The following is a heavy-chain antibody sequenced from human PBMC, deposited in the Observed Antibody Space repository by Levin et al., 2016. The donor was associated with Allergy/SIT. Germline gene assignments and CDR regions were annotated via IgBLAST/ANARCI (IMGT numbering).Heavy chain of an antibody. CDR1: GFTFSSYA. D-gene: IGHD1-26*01. CDR3: AKDPIVGATYWYFDL. V-gene: IGHV3-23*01. J-gene: IGHJ2*01. Sequence: GESLKISCAASGFTFSSYAMSWVRQAPGKGLEWVSAISGSGGSTYYADSVKGRFTISRDNSKNTLYLQMNSLRAEDTAVYYCAKDPIVGATYWYFDLWGRGTLVTVSS. CDR2: ISGSGGST.